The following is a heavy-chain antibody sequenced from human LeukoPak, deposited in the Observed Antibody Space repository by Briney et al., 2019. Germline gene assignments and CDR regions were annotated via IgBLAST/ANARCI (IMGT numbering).Heavy chain of an antibody. CDR3: ARSIVLMATKYNWFDP. CDR2: IIPIFGTA. D-gene: IGHD2-8*01. CDR1: GGTFSSYA. J-gene: IGHJ5*02. Sequence: GASVKVSCKASGGTFSSYAIRWVRPAPGQGLDWMGGIIPIFGTANYAQKFQGRVTITADKSTSTAYMELSSLRSEDTAVYYCARSIVLMATKYNWFDPWGQGTLVTVSS. V-gene: IGHV1-69*06.